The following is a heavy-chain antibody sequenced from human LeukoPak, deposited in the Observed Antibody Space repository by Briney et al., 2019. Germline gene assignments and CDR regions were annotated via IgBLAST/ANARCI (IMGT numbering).Heavy chain of an antibody. CDR2: IYSGGST. D-gene: IGHD2-2*01. V-gene: IGHV3-66*04. J-gene: IGHJ4*02. CDR3: ARQPLVDRSVTVVAPQTPFDY. CDR1: GFTVSSNY. Sequence: GGSLRLSCAASGFTVSSNYMSWVRQAPGKGLEWVSVIYSGGSTYYADSVKGRFTISRDNSKNTLYLQINSLRAEDTAVYYCARQPLVDRSVTVVAPQTPFDYWGQGTLVTVSS.